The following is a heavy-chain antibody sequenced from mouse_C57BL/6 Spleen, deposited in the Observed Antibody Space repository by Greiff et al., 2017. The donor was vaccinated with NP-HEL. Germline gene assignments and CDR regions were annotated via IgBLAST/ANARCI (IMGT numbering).Heavy chain of an antibody. D-gene: IGHD1-1*01. CDR1: GYTFTDYY. CDR3: ARQATTVVGDYAMDY. J-gene: IGHJ4*01. V-gene: IGHV1-19*01. CDR2: INPYNGGT. Sequence: EVQLVESGPVLVKPGASVKMSCKASGYTFTDYYMNWVKQSHGKSLEWIGVINPYNGGTSYNQKFKGKATLTVDKSSSTAYMELNSLTSEDSAVYYCARQATTVVGDYAMDYWGQGTSVTVSS.